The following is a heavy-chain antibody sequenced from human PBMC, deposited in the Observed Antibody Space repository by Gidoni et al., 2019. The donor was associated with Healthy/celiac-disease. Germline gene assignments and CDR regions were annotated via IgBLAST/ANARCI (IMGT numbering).Heavy chain of an antibody. V-gene: IGHV1-2*02. D-gene: IGHD2-15*01. Sequence: QVQLVQSGAEVKKPGASVKVSCKASGYTFTGYYMHWVRQAPGQGLEWMGWINPNSGGTNYAQKVQCRVTMTRDTSISTAYMELSRLRSDDTAVYYCAREGYCSGGSCQTPDYWGQGTLVTVSS. J-gene: IGHJ4*02. CDR2: INPNSGGT. CDR3: AREGYCSGGSCQTPDY. CDR1: GYTFTGYY.